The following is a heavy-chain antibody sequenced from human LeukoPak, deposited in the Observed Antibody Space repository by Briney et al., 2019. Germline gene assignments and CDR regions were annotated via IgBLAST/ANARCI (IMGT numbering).Heavy chain of an antibody. D-gene: IGHD1-7*01. V-gene: IGHV3-66*01. Sequence: GGSLRLSCAASGFTVSSNYMSWVRQAPGKGLEWVSVIYSGGTTYYADSVKGRFTISRDSSENTLYLQMNSLRAEDTAVYYCAGTTKYYFDYWGQGTLVTVSS. J-gene: IGHJ4*02. CDR3: AGTTKYYFDY. CDR1: GFTVSSNY. CDR2: IYSGGTT.